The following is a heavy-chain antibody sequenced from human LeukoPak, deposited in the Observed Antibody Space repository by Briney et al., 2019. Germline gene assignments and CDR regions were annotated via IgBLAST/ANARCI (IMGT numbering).Heavy chain of an antibody. D-gene: IGHD6-13*01. V-gene: IGHV1-18*01. CDR2: ISAYNGNT. Sequence: ASVKVSCKASGYTFTSYGISWVRQAPGQGLEWMGWISAYNGNTNYAQKLQGRVTMTTDTSTSTAYMELRSLRSDDTAVYYCARTYSSSWYGGANAFDIWGQGTMVTVSS. J-gene: IGHJ3*02. CDR3: ARTYSSSWYGGANAFDI. CDR1: GYTFTSYG.